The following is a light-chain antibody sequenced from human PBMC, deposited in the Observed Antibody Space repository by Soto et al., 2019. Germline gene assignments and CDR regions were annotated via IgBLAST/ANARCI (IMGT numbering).Light chain of an antibody. Sequence: IQMTQSPSTLSASVGDRVTITCRASQGISSYLAWYQQKPGKAPKLLIYAASTLQSGVPSRFSGSGSGTDFTLTISCLQSEDFATYYCQQYYSYPRTFGQGTKVDIK. CDR2: AAS. CDR1: QGISSY. CDR3: QQYYSYPRT. J-gene: IGKJ1*01. V-gene: IGKV1-8*01.